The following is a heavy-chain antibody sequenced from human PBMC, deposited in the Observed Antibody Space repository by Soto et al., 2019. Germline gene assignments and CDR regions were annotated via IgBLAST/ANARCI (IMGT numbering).Heavy chain of an antibody. Sequence: GGSLRLSCAASGFTFSSYWMHWVRQAPGKGLVWVSRINSDGSSTSYADSVKGRFTISRDNAKNTLYLQMNSLRAEDTAVYYCARDVAVEYCSSTSCYGYYYYYMDVWGKGTTVTVSS. J-gene: IGHJ6*03. D-gene: IGHD2-2*01. CDR2: INSDGSST. CDR1: GFTFSSYW. V-gene: IGHV3-74*01. CDR3: ARDVAVEYCSSTSCYGYYYYYMDV.